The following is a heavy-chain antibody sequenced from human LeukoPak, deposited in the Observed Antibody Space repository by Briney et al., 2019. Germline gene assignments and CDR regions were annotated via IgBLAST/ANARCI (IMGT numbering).Heavy chain of an antibody. CDR1: GGSFSGYY. Sequence: KPSETLSLTCAVYGGSFSGYYWSWIRQPPGKGLEWIGEINHSGSTNYNPSLKSRVTISVDTSKNQFSLKLSSVTAADTAVYYCARVYYSNSYDYWYLISGAVAPWSLSPQ. J-gene: IGHJ2*01. V-gene: IGHV4-34*01. D-gene: IGHD6-13*01. CDR2: INHSGST. CDR3: ARVYYSNSYDYWYLIS.